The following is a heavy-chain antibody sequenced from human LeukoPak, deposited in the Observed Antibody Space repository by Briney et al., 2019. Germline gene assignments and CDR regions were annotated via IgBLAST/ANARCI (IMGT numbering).Heavy chain of an antibody. J-gene: IGHJ4*02. CDR2: IYYSGST. V-gene: IGHV4-39*01. Sequence: SETLSLTCAVSGGSISSNNWWSWVRQPPGKGLEWIGSIYYSGSTYYNPSLKSRVTISVDTSKNQFSLKLSSVTAADTAVYYCARLSWFGGWFKYYFDYWGQGTLVTVSS. CDR1: GGSISSNNW. D-gene: IGHD3-10*01. CDR3: ARLSWFGGWFKYYFDY.